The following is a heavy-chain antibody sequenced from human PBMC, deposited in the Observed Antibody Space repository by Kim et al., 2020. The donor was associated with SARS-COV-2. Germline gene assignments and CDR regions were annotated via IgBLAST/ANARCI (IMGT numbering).Heavy chain of an antibody. V-gene: IGHV4-34*01. CDR3: ARASSGYSIRRFDY. Sequence: SETLSLTCAVYGGSFSGYYWSWIRQPPGKGLEWIGEINHSGSTNYNPSLKSRVTISVDTSKNQFSLKLSSVTAADTAVYYCARASSGYSIRRFDYWGQGTLVTVSS. CDR1: GGSFSGYY. CDR2: INHSGST. J-gene: IGHJ4*02. D-gene: IGHD3-22*01.